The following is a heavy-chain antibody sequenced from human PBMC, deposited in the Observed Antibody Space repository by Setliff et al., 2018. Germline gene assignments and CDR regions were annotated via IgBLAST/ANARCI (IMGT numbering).Heavy chain of an antibody. Sequence: ASVKVSCKASGYTFTGYYMHWVRQAPGQGLEWMGRSIPISGTTKYAQKFQDRVTITADKSTSTAYMELSSLRSEDTAVYYCARESVPVPAGYGMDVWGQGTTVTVSS. CDR1: GYTFTGYY. V-gene: IGHV1-69*06. CDR2: SIPISGTT. J-gene: IGHJ6*02. D-gene: IGHD2-2*01. CDR3: ARESVPVPAGYGMDV.